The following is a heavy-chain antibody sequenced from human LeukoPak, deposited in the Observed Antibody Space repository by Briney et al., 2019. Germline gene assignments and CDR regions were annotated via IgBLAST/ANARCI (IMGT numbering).Heavy chain of an antibody. D-gene: IGHD3-10*01. CDR3: AREGESYPDLDY. J-gene: IGHJ4*02. V-gene: IGHV3-23*01. CDR2: VSGSGAHT. CDR1: GFTFSSYA. Sequence: GGSLRLSCAASGFTFSSYAMTWVRQAPGKGLQWVSAVSGSGAHTYYADSVKGRFTISRDNSRDTLYLQMNSLRAEDTAVYYCAREGESYPDLDYWGQGTLVTVSS.